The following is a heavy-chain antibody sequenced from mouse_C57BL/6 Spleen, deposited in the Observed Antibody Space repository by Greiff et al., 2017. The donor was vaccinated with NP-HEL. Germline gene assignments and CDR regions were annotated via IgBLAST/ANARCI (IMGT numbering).Heavy chain of an antibody. CDR2: IWSGGST. CDR3: ARNPSYYGSSYWYFDV. V-gene: IGHV2-2*01. Sequence: VKVVKSGPGLVQPSQSLSITCTVSGFSLTSYGVHWVRQSPGKGLEWLGVIWSGGSTDYNAAFISRLSISKDNSKSQVFLKMNSLQADDTAIYYCARNPSYYGSSYWYFDVWGTGTTVTVSS. J-gene: IGHJ1*03. D-gene: IGHD1-1*01. CDR1: GFSLTSYG.